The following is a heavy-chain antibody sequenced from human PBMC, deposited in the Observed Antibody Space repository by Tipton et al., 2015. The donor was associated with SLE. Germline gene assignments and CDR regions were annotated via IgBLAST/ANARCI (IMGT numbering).Heavy chain of an antibody. J-gene: IGHJ4*02. CDR2: IYTSGST. Sequence: LRLSCTVSGGSISSYYWSWIRQPPGKGLEWIGYIYTSGSTNYNPSLKGRVTISVDTSENQFSLKLSSVTAADTAVYYCARGASYGTDYWGQGTLVTVSS. V-gene: IGHV4-4*08. CDR1: GGSISSYY. CDR3: ARGASYGTDY. D-gene: IGHD5-18*01.